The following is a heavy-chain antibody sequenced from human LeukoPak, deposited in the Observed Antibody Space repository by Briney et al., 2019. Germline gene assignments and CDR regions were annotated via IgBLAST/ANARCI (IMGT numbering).Heavy chain of an antibody. CDR1: GGTFSSYA. CDR2: IIPIFGTA. CDR3: ASPPPYDYVWGSYHYYYYMDV. V-gene: IGHV1-69*13. Sequence: SVKVSCKASGGTFSSYAISWVRQAPGQGLEWVGGIIPIFGTANYAQKFQGRVTITADESTSTAYMELSSLRSEDTAAYYCASPPPYDYVWGSYHYYYYMDVWGKGTTVTVSS. D-gene: IGHD3-16*02. J-gene: IGHJ6*03.